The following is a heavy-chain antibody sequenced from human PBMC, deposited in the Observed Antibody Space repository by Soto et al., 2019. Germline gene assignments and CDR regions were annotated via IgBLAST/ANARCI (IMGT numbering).Heavy chain of an antibody. CDR1: GGTFSSYA. CDR3: ARQPTVTPCYYYGMDV. CDR2: IIPIFGTP. V-gene: IGHV1-69*12. J-gene: IGHJ6*02. D-gene: IGHD4-4*01. Sequence: QVQLVQSGAEVKKPGSSVKVSCKASGGTFSSYAISWVRQAPGQGLEWMGGIIPIFGTPDYAQKFQGRVTITADESTSPAYMELRSLRSEDTAVYYCARQPTVTPCYYYGMDVWGQGTTVTVSS.